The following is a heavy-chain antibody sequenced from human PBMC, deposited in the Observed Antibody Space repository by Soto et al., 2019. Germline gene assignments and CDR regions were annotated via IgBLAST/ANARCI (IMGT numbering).Heavy chain of an antibody. V-gene: IGHV4-4*07. D-gene: IGHD1-7*01. CDR1: GGSISSYR. J-gene: IGHJ5*02. Sequence: QVQLQESGPGLVRPSETLSLTCTVSGGSISSYRWIWIRQPAGKGLEWIVRLNTYGHTHYNPPLKSRVTVSVDTSRNQFFMTLRSVTDADSAVYRCGRESGETWDYEASWGQGTRVNVSS. CDR3: GRESGETWDYEAS. CDR2: LNTYGHT.